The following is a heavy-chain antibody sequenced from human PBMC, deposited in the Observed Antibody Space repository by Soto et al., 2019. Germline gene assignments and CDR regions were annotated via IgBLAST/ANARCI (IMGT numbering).Heavy chain of an antibody. J-gene: IGHJ4*02. CDR1: GGSFSGSY. V-gene: IGHV4-59*01. Sequence: SSETLSLTCAVYGGSFSGSYWSWIRQPPGKGLEWIGYIYYSGSTNYNPSLKSRVTISVDTSKNQFSLKLSSVTAADTAVYYCARRRDGYNRSDYWGQGTLVTVSS. D-gene: IGHD5-12*01. CDR2: IYYSGST. CDR3: ARRRDGYNRSDY.